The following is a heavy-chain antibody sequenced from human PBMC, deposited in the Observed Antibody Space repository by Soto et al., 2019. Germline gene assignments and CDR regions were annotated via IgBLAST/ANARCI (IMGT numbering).Heavy chain of an antibody. V-gene: IGHV4-4*02. J-gene: IGHJ5*02. Sequence: QVQLQESGPGLVKPSGTLSLTCAVSSGSISSSNWWSWVRQSPGKGLEWIGEIYHDGSTNYNPSLKIQVTISVENSKNQFSLQLSSVTAADTAVYYCARADCSGGSCYSSANWFDPWGQGTLVTVSS. CDR2: IYHDGST. D-gene: IGHD2-15*01. CDR3: ARADCSGGSCYSSANWFDP. CDR1: SGSISSSNW.